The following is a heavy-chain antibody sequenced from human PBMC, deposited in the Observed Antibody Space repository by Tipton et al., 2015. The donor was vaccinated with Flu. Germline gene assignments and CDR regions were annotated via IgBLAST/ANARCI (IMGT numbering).Heavy chain of an antibody. Sequence: AVSGFTFSDSYMSWVRQAPGKGLEWVSHISSSGSIINYADSVKGRFTISRDNAKNSLYLQMNSLRAEDTAVYYCARDHPPSITVLGEITDYFGMAVWGQGTTVTVSS. CDR3: ARDHPPSITVLGEITDYFGMAV. CDR1: GFTFSDSY. J-gene: IGHJ6*02. V-gene: IGHV3-11*01. D-gene: IGHD3-3*01. CDR2: ISSSGSII.